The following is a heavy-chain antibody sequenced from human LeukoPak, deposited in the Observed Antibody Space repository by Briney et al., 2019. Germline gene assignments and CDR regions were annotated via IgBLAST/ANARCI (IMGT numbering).Heavy chain of an antibody. CDR1: GHTFTSYG. CDR2: ISAYNGNT. V-gene: IGHV1-18*01. J-gene: IGHJ5*02. CDR3: ARDGGYCSSTSCYVNNWFDP. D-gene: IGHD2-2*01. Sequence: ASVKVSCKASGHTFTSYGISWVRQAPGQGLEWMGWISAYNGNTNYAQKLQGRVTMTTDTSTSTAYMELRSLRSDDTAVYYCARDGGYCSSTSCYVNNWFDPWGQGTLVTVSP.